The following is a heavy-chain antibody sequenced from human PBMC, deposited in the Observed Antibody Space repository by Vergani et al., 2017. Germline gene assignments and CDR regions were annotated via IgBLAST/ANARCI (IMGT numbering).Heavy chain of an antibody. CDR2: FIPIFGTA. D-gene: IGHD2-2*01. V-gene: IGHV1-69*01. CDR1: GGTFSSYA. J-gene: IGHJ6*03. Sequence: QVQLVQSGAEVKKPGSSVKVSCKASGGTFSSYAISWVRQAPGQGLEWMGGFIPIFGTANYAQKFQGRVTITADESTSTAYMELSSLRSEDTAVYYCAVGDCSSTSCYGLVGYYYYYMDVWGKGTTVTVSS. CDR3: AVGDCSSTSCYGLVGYYYYYMDV.